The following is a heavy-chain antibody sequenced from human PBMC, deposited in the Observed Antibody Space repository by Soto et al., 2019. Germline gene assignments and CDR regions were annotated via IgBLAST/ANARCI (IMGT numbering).Heavy chain of an antibody. V-gene: IGHV3-30*18. Sequence: QVQLVESGGGVVQPGRSLRLSCAASGFTFSSDGMHWVRQAPGKGLAWVAVISYDGSNKYYADSVKGRFTISRDNSKNTLYLQMNSLRAEDTAVYYCAKGSLRYFDWLPVDYWGQGTLVTVSS. CDR2: ISYDGSNK. J-gene: IGHJ4*02. CDR3: AKGSLRYFDWLPVDY. D-gene: IGHD3-9*01. CDR1: GFTFSSDG.